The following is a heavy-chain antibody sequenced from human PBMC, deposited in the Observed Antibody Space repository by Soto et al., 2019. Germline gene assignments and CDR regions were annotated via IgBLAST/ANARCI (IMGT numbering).Heavy chain of an antibody. CDR3: ARDPPETPSDY. Sequence: GXSVKVSCKAFGYPFTDYGITWVRQAPGQGLEWMGWISTKNGDTNLAQRFRGRVTLTTDTSTTTAYMDLRSLTPDDTAVYYCARDPPETPSDYWGQGTLVTVSS. V-gene: IGHV1-18*01. CDR1: GYPFTDYG. J-gene: IGHJ4*02. CDR2: ISTKNGDT.